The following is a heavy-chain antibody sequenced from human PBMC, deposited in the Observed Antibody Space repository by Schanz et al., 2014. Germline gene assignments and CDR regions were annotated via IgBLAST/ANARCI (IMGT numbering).Heavy chain of an antibody. Sequence: EVQLLESGGGLIQPGGSLRLSCAASGFIFGSSVMAWVRQAPGKGLEWVSGINGDGSRTAYADSVKGRFTISRDNSKNSLYLQMNSLRAEDTAVYYCARKMKLGVYGGKGHDSLDIWGQGTMVTVSS. D-gene: IGHD4-17*01. V-gene: IGHV3-23*01. J-gene: IGHJ3*02. CDR1: GFIFGSSV. CDR2: INGDGSRT. CDR3: ARKMKLGVYGGKGHDSLDI.